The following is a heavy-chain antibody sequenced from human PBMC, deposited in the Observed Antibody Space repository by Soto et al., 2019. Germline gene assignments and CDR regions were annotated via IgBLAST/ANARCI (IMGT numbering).Heavy chain of an antibody. CDR2: INPSGGST. CDR3: ASGRLGIAAAGDDAFDI. J-gene: IGHJ3*02. D-gene: IGHD6-13*01. CDR1: GYTFTSYY. Sequence: ASVKVSCKASGYTFTSYYMHWVRQAPGQGLEWMGIINPSGGSTSYAQKFQGRDTMTRDTSTSTVYMELSSLRSEDTAVYYCASGRLGIAAAGDDAFDIWGQGTMVTVSS. V-gene: IGHV1-46*01.